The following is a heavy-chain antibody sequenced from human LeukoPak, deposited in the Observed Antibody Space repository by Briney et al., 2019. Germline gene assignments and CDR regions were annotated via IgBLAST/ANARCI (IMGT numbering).Heavy chain of an antibody. CDR3: ARDLRFLEWLPPGDY. J-gene: IGHJ4*02. CDR2: INPNSGGT. CDR1: GYTFTGYY. Sequence: GASVKVSCKASGYTFTGYYMHWVRQAPGQGLEWMGWINPNSGGTNYAQKFQGRVTMTRDTSISTAYMELSRLRSDDTAVYYCARDLRFLEWLPPGDYWGQGTLVTVSS. D-gene: IGHD3-3*01. V-gene: IGHV1-2*02.